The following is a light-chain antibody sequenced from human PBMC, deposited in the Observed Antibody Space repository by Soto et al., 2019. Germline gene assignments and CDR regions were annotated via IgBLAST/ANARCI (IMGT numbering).Light chain of an antibody. CDR2: LGS. Sequence: DIVMTQSPLSLPVTPGEPASISCMSSQSLLHSNGYNYLDWYLQKPGQSPQLLIYLGSNRAAGVPDRFRGSGSGTDFTLKISRVEAEDVGVYYCMQALQTPRSFGQGTKVEIK. CDR1: QSLLHSNGYNY. J-gene: IGKJ1*01. CDR3: MQALQTPRS. V-gene: IGKV2-28*01.